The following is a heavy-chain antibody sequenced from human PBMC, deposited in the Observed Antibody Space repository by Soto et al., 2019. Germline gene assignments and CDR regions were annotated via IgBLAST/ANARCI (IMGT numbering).Heavy chain of an antibody. CDR3: ARGQLAVAGTRWFDP. V-gene: IGHV4-39*07. CDR2: IYYIGST. D-gene: IGHD6-19*01. Sequence: SETLSLTCTVSGGSISTRSSYWGWIRQPPGKGLEWIGNIYYIGSTNYNPSLKSRVTISVDTSKNQFSLNLSSVTAADTAVYYCARGQLAVAGTRWFDPWGQGTLVTVSS. CDR1: GGSISTRSSY. J-gene: IGHJ5*02.